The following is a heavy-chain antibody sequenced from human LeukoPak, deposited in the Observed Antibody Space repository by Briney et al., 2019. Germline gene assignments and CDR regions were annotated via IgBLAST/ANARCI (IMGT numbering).Heavy chain of an antibody. CDR2: IYSGGIT. V-gene: IGHV3-66*04. Sequence: HPGRSLRLSCAASGFTFSSYGMHWVRQAPGKGLEWVSVIYSGGITYYADSVKGRFTISRDNSKNTLYLQMNSLRAEDTAVYYCALQRPLKGVWGQGTTVTVSS. CDR3: ALQRPLKGV. D-gene: IGHD1-1*01. J-gene: IGHJ6*02. CDR1: GFTFSSYG.